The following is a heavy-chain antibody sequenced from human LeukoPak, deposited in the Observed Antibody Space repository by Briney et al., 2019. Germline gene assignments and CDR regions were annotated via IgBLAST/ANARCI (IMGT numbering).Heavy chain of an antibody. CDR3: ARAGGGYRYGYYYHFYMDV. D-gene: IGHD5-18*01. CDR1: GFNVSSNY. J-gene: IGHJ6*03. CDR2: LYSGGSA. Sequence: GGSLRLSCAASGFNVSSNYMSWVRQAPGKGLEWVSLLYSGGSAFHADSVKGRFTISRDNSKTTLYLQLNSLRAEDTAVYYCARAGGGYRYGYYYHFYMDVWGKGTTVTVSS. V-gene: IGHV3-53*01.